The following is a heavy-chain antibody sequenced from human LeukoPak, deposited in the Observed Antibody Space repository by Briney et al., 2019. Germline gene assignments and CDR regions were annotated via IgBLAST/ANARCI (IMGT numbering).Heavy chain of an antibody. D-gene: IGHD3-22*01. J-gene: IGHJ1*01. CDR3: AKYVGYDSSGYYYAQEYFQH. CDR1: GFTFSSYG. V-gene: IGHV3-23*01. Sequence: GGSLRLSCAASGFTFSSYGMHWVRQAPGKGLEWVSAISGSGGSTYYADSVKGRFTISRDNSKNTLYLQMNSLRAEDTAVYYCAKYVGYDSSGYYYAQEYFQHWGQGTLVTVSS. CDR2: ISGSGGST.